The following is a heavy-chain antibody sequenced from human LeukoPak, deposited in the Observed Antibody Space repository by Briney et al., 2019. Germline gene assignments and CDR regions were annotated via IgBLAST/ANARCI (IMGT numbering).Heavy chain of an antibody. CDR1: GFSFSSYS. V-gene: IGHV3-21*01. D-gene: IGHD3-10*01. CDR2: ISSSKSYI. CDR3: ARRLSGSYLDY. J-gene: IGHJ4*02. Sequence: PGGSLRLSCAASGFSFSSYSMNWVRQAPGKGLEWVSSISSSKSYIFYADSVKGRFTISRDNAKNSLYLEMSSLRDDDTAVYYCARRLSGSYLDYWGQGTLVTVSS.